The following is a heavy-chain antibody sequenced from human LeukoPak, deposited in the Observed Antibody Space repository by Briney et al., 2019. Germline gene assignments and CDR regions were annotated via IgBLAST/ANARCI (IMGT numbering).Heavy chain of an antibody. CDR3: ARGTGDLVDY. D-gene: IGHD3-10*01. Sequence: PGGSLRLSCAAPGFTFSSYWTSWVRQAPGKGLEWVANIKQDGSEKYYVDSVKGRFTISRDNAKNSLYLQMNSLRAEDTAVYYCARGTGDLVDYWGQGTLVTVSS. J-gene: IGHJ4*02. CDR1: GFTFSSYW. CDR2: IKQDGSEK. V-gene: IGHV3-7*01.